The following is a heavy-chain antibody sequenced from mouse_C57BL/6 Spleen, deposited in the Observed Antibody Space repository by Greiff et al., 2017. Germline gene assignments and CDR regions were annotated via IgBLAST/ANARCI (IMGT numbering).Heavy chain of an antibody. CDR2: IRNKANNHAT. J-gene: IGHJ3*01. D-gene: IGHD2-4*01. V-gene: IGHV6-6*01. Sequence: EVMLVESGGGLVQPGGSMKLSCAASGFTFSDAWMDWVRQSPEKGLEWVAEIRNKANNHATYYAESVKGRFTISRDDSKSSVYLQMNSLRAEDTGIYYCTRDPNDYGDPWFAYWGQGTLVTVSA. CDR1: GFTFSDAW. CDR3: TRDPNDYGDPWFAY.